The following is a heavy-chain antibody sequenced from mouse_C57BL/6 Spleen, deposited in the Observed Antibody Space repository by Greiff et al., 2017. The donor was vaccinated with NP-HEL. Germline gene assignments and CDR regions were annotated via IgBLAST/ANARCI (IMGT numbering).Heavy chain of an antibody. J-gene: IGHJ4*01. CDR2: IDPETGGT. CDR1: GYTFTDYE. CDR3: TRDVITYYAMDY. D-gene: IGHD1-1*01. V-gene: IGHV1-15*01. Sequence: QVQLQQSGAELVRPGASVTLSCKASGYTFTDYEMHWVKQTPVHGLEWIGAIDPETGGTAYNQKFKGKAILTADKSSSTAYMELRSLTSEDSAVYYCTRDVITYYAMDYWGQGTSVTVSS.